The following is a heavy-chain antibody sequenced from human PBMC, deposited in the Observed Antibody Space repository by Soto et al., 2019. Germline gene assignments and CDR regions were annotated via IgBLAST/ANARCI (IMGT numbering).Heavy chain of an antibody. J-gene: IGHJ3*02. Sequence: QVQLVESGGGVVQPGRSLRLSCAASGFTFSSYAMHWVRQAPGKGLEWVAVISYDGSNKYYAESVKGRFTISRDNSKNTLYLQMNSLRAEDTAVYYCARDVWQGYYYDFWSGYYDSFDIWGQGTMVTVSS. V-gene: IGHV3-30-3*01. CDR1: GFTFSSYA. D-gene: IGHD3-3*01. CDR2: ISYDGSNK. CDR3: ARDVWQGYYYDFWSGYYDSFDI.